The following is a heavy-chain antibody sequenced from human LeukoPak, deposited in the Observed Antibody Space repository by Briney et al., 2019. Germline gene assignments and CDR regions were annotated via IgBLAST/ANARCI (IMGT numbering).Heavy chain of an antibody. CDR1: GGSISSNNYY. Sequence: SETLSLTCSVSGGSISSNNYYWGWIRQPPGKGLECIASLYYSGSFYYNPSLKSRVTISVNTSKNHFSLKVTSVTAADTAVYYCARLNAMVRGLIIIDYWGQGTLATVSS. J-gene: IGHJ4*02. CDR3: ARLNAMVRGLIIIDY. CDR2: LYYSGSF. D-gene: IGHD3-10*01. V-gene: IGHV4-39*07.